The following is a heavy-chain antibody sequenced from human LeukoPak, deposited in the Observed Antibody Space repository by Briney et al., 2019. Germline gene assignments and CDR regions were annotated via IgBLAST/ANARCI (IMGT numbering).Heavy chain of an antibody. CDR1: DFSVNNNY. V-gene: IGHV3-53*01. J-gene: IGHJ4*02. Sequence: GGSLRLSCAASDFSVNNNYVDWVRQAPGEGLEWVSCMDNFGIKRYADSVQGRFTVSRDSARDMVFLQMNSLRVEDTAVYYCAGGKYYGLGTRPGYLGYWGLGTMVTVSS. D-gene: IGHD3-10*01. CDR3: AGGKYYGLGTRPGYLGY. CDR2: MDNFGIK.